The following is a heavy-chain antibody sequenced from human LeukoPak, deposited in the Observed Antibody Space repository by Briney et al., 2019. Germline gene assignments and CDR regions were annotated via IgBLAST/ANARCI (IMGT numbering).Heavy chain of an antibody. J-gene: IGHJ4*02. CDR3: ARDGSDY. V-gene: IGHV3-30-3*01. CDR2: ISYDGSNK. CDR1: GFTFSSYA. Sequence: GSLRLSCAASGFTFSSYAMHWVRQAPGKGLEWVAVISYDGSNKYYADSVKGRFTISRDNSKNTLYLQMNSLRAEDTAVYYCARDGSDYWGQGTLVTVS.